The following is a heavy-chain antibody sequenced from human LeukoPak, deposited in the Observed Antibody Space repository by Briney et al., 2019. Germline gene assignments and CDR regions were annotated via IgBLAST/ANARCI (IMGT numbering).Heavy chain of an antibody. D-gene: IGHD5-18*01. J-gene: IGHJ2*01. CDR3: ARADTTMVIIDL. CDR2: INHSGST. V-gene: IGHV4-34*01. CDR1: GFRFSSYW. Sequence: GSLRLSCAASGFRFSSYWMHCIRQPPGKGLEWIGEINHSGSTNYNPSLKSRVTISVDTSKNQFSLKLSSVTAADTAVYYCARADTTMVIIDLWGRGTLVTVSS.